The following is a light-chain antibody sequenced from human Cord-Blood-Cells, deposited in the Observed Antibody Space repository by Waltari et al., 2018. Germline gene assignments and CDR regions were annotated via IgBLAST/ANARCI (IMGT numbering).Light chain of an antibody. J-gene: IGKJ1*01. CDR3: QQYNSYSRT. CDR2: KAS. V-gene: IGKV1-5*03. Sequence: DIPMTQSPSTLSACVGDRVTITCRASQSISSWLAWYQQKPGKAPKLLIYKASSLESGVPSRFSGSGSGTEFTLTISSLQPDDFATYYCQQYNSYSRTFGQGTKVEIK. CDR1: QSISSW.